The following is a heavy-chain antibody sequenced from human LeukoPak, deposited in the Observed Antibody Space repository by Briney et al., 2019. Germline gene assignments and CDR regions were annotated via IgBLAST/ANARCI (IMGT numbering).Heavy chain of an antibody. J-gene: IGHJ1*01. D-gene: IGHD6-19*01. CDR1: GFTFDDYA. V-gene: IGHV3-9*03. CDR2: ISWNSGSI. Sequence: GGSLRLSCAASGFTFDDYAMHWVRQAPGKGLEWVSGISWNSGSIGYADSVKGRFTISRDNAKNSLYLQMNGLRAEDMALYYCAKDIRSQWLVPVGYFQHWGQGTLVTVSS. CDR3: AKDIRSQWLVPVGYFQH.